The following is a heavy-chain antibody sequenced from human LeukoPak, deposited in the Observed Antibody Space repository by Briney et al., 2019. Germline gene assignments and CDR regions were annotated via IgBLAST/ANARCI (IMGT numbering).Heavy chain of an antibody. Sequence: SGPTLVNPTQTLTLTCTFSGFSLSTSGVGVGWIRQPPGKALEWLALIYWDDDKRYSPSLKSGLTITKDTSKNQVVLTMTNMDPVDTATYCCARGRFGELYLDYWGQGTLVTVSS. V-gene: IGHV2-5*02. J-gene: IGHJ4*02. CDR1: GFSLSTSGVG. CDR3: ARGRFGELYLDY. CDR2: IYWDDDK. D-gene: IGHD3-10*01.